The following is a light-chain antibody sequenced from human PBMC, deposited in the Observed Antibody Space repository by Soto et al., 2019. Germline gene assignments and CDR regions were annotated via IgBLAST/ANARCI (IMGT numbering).Light chain of an antibody. CDR1: QSVSSS. CDR2: GAS. CDR3: QQYNNLPRT. Sequence: EIVMTQSPATLSVSPGERATLSCRASQSVSSSLAWYQQKPGQAPRLLIYGASTRATGIPARFSGSRSGTEFTLTISSLHSEDFAVYYCQQYNNLPRTFGQGTKVEIK. V-gene: IGKV3-15*01. J-gene: IGKJ1*01.